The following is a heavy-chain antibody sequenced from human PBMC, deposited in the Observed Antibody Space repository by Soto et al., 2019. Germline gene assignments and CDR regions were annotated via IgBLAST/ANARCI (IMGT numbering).Heavy chain of an antibody. CDR1: GFTFSKYA. J-gene: IGHJ4*02. Sequence: PGGSLRLSCASSGFTFSKYAMTWVRQAPGKGLEWVSTISDSGGSTYYADSVKGRFTISRDNSKNTVSLQMNSLRAEDTAVYYCAKERVVTTFFDYWGQGTLVP. CDR3: AKERVVTTFFDY. D-gene: IGHD4-17*01. CDR2: ISDSGGST. V-gene: IGHV3-23*01.